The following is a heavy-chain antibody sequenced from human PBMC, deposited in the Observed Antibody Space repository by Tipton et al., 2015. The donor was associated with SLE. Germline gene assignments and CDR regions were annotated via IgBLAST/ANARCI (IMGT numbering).Heavy chain of an antibody. CDR1: GFTFSSYE. CDR2: ISGRGDLK. J-gene: IGHJ6*02. CDR3: AREKLRGDTYYNFGMDV. D-gene: IGHD3-10*01. V-gene: IGHV3-48*03. Sequence: GSLRLSCAASGFTFSSYEMNWVRQAPGKGLEWVSYISGRGDLKYSADSVKGRFTIFRDNARNLLFLQMNNLRADDTAVYYCAREKLRGDTYYNFGMDVGGQGTTVTVSS.